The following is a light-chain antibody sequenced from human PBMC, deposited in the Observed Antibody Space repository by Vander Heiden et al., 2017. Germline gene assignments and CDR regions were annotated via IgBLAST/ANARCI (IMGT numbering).Light chain of an antibody. J-gene: IGLJ2*01. CDR3: SSYAGTNNWGV. CDR1: SSDIGAYNY. V-gene: IGLV2-8*01. CDR2: DVT. Sequence: QSALPQPPSASGPPGQSVTLSCTGTSSDIGAYNYVSWYQQHPGKAPKLVIYDVTKRPSGVPDRFSASKSGNTASLTVSGLRAEDEADYYCSSYAGTNNWGVFGGGTKLTVL.